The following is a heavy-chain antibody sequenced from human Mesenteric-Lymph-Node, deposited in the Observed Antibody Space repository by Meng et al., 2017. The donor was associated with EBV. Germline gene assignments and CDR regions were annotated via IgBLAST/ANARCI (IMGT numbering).Heavy chain of an antibody. V-gene: IGHV4-4*02. CDR3: ARDLLRGVIHS. CDR1: RRSIISNTW. Sequence: PSGLLPRTAAAARRSIISNTWWTGGRQPPGKGLEWIAEIYHSGTSNYNPSLKSRLTVSVDKSKNQFSLKLTSVTAADTAVYYCARDLLRGVIHSWGQGTLVTVSS. CDR2: IYHSGTS. J-gene: IGHJ4*02. D-gene: IGHD3-10*01.